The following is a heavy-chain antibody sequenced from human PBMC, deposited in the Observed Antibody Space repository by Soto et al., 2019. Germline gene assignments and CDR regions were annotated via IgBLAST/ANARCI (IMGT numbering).Heavy chain of an antibody. J-gene: IGHJ4*02. CDR3: AKVAVTGSRGTFDY. Sequence: EVQLLESGGGLVQPGGSLRVSCAASGFTFSSYAMSWVRQAPGKGLEWVSGISGGGSFTYYADSVKGHFTISRDNSKNTLYLQMNSLSAENTAVYSCAKVAVTGSRGTFDYWGQGTLVTVSS. CDR2: ISGGGSFT. CDR1: GFTFSSYA. V-gene: IGHV3-23*01. D-gene: IGHD6-19*01.